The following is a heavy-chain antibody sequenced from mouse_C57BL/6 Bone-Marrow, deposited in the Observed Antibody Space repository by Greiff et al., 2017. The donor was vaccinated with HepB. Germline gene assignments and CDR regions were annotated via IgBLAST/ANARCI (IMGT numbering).Heavy chain of an antibody. V-gene: IGHV1-66*01. J-gene: IGHJ2*01. CDR3: ANDYSNYIDY. CDR2: IYPGSGNT. D-gene: IGHD2-5*01. Sequence: VQLQQSGPELVKPGASVKISCKASGYSFTSYYIHWVKQRPGQGLEWIGWIYPGSGNTKYNEKFKGKATLTADTSSSTAYMQLSSLTSEDSAVYYCANDYSNYIDYWGQGTTLTVSS. CDR1: GYSFTSYY.